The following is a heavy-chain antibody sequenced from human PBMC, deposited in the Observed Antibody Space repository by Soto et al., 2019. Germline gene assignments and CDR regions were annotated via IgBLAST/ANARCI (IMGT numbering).Heavy chain of an antibody. CDR1: RLSLSNARLG. CDR2: IFSNDEK. D-gene: IGHD1-20*01. J-gene: IGHJ4*02. CDR3: ARLVRYNWNDFDY. Sequence: SGATLLNPTETLTLTCTISRLSLSNARLGVNWIRQPPGKAREWLAHIFSNDEKSYSTSLNSRLTISKDTSKSQVVLTMTNMDPVDTVSYYCARLVRYNWNDFDYWGQGTLVTVSS. V-gene: IGHV2-26*03.